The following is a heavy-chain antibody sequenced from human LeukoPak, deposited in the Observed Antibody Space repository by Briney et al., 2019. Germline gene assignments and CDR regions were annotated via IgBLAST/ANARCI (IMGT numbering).Heavy chain of an antibody. CDR3: ARVGDLFGAHRVRGLPPDYYYMDV. J-gene: IGHJ6*03. CDR2: INHSGST. V-gene: IGHV4-34*01. Sequence: PSETLSLTCAVYGGSFSDYYWSWIRQPPGKGLEWIGEINHSGSTTYNPSLKSRVIIAVDTSKNQFSLKLTSVTAADTAVYYCARVGDLFGAHRVRGLPPDYYYMDVWGKGTTVTVSS. D-gene: IGHD3-10*01. CDR1: GGSFSDYY.